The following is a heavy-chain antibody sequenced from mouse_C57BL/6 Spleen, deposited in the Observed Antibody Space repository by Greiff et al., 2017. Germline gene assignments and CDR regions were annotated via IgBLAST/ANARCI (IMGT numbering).Heavy chain of an antibody. D-gene: IGHD4-1*01. CDR1: GYTFTSYW. CDR2: IDPNSGGT. Sequence: QVQLKQPGAELVKPGASVKLSCKASGYTFTSYWMHWVKQRPGRGLEWIGRIDPNSGGTKYNEKFKSKATLTVDKPSSTAYMQLSSLTSEDSAVYYCARRGWDGYYFDYWGQGTTLTVSS. CDR3: ARRGWDGYYFDY. J-gene: IGHJ2*01. V-gene: IGHV1-72*01.